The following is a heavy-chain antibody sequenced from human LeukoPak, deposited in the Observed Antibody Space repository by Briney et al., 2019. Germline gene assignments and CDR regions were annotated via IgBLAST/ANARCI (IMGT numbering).Heavy chain of an antibody. D-gene: IGHD2-15*01. J-gene: IGHJ4*02. CDR1: GFTFSTCW. Sequence: GGSLRLSCAASGFTFSTCWMHWVRQAPGKGLVWVSRIHSDGSSTSYADSVKGRFTISRDNAKNTLYLQMNSLRAEDTAVYYCARACSFGSCHAGDYWGQGILVTVSS. V-gene: IGHV3-74*01. CDR3: ARACSFGSCHAGDY. CDR2: IHSDGSST.